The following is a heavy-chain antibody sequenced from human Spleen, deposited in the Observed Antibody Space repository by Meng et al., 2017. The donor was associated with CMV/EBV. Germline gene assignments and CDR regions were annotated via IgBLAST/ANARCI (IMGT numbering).Heavy chain of an antibody. V-gene: IGHV4-39*07. CDR3: ARFTRYYDILTGSGYFES. J-gene: IGHJ4*02. CDR2: IYYSGST. Sequence: SETLSLTCTVSGGSISSSSYYWDWIRQPPGKGLEWIGSIYYSGSTYYNPSLKSRVTISVDTSKNQFSLKLSSVTAADTAVYYCARFTRYYDILTGSGYFESWGQGTLVTVSS. D-gene: IGHD3-9*01. CDR1: GGSISSSSYY.